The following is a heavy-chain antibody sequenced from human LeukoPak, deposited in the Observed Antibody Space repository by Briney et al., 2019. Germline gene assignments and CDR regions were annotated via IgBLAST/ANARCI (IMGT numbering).Heavy chain of an antibody. CDR1: GYTFTTYA. V-gene: IGHV1-3*01. CDR2: DNAGNGNT. CDR3: ARDPIGSRWPYYFDY. J-gene: IGHJ4*02. D-gene: IGHD6-13*01. Sequence: GASVKVSCKASGYTFTTYAMHWVRQAPGQRLEWMGWDNAGNGNTKYSQKFQARVTITRDTSASTAYMELSSLRSEDTAVYYCARDPIGSRWPYYFDYWGQGTLVTVSS.